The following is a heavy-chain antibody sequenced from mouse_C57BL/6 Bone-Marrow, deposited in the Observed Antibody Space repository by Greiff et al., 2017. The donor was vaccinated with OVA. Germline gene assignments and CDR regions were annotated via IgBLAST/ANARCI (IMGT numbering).Heavy chain of an antibody. CDR2: ISSGSSTI. V-gene: IGHV5-17*01. J-gene: IGHJ3*01. D-gene: IGHD1-1*01. Sequence: EVQLVESGGGLVKPGGSLKLSCAASGFTFSDYGMHWVRQAPEKGLEWVAYISSGSSTIYYADTVKGRFTISRDNAKNTLFLQMTSLRSEDTAMDYCASRYYYGSSFAYWGQGTLVTVSA. CDR3: ASRYYYGSSFAY. CDR1: GFTFSDYG.